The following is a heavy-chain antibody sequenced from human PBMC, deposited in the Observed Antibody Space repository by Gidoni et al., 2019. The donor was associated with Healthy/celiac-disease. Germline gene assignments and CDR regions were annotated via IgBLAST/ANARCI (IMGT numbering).Heavy chain of an antibody. CDR2: IRSKAYGGTT. CDR3: TRDPDYGDFVENYYYYGMDV. D-gene: IGHD4-17*01. J-gene: IGHJ6*02. CDR1: GFTFGDYA. V-gene: IGHV3-49*05. Sequence: EVQLVESGGGLVKPGRSLRLSCTASGFTFGDYAMSWFRQAPGKGLEWVGFIRSKAYGGTTEYAASVKGRFTISRDDSKSIAYLQMNSLKTEDTAVYYCTRDPDYGDFVENYYYYGMDVWGQGTTVTVSS.